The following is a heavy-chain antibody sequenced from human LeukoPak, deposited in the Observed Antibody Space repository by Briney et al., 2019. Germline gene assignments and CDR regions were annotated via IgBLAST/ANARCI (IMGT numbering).Heavy chain of an antibody. J-gene: IGHJ4*02. D-gene: IGHD3-10*01. V-gene: IGHV4-34*01. CDR1: GRSFSGWY. CDR3: ARGRWFGELLN. Sequence: SETLSLNCAVYGRSFSGWYWSWIRQPPGKGLEWIGDINHNGSTNYNPSLKSRVTISVDTSKNQVSLKLSSVTAADTAVYYCARGRWFGELLNWGQGTLVTVSS. CDR2: INHNGST.